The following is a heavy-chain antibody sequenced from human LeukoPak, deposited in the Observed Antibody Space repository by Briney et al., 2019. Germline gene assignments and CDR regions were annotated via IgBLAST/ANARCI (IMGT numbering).Heavy chain of an antibody. D-gene: IGHD1-26*01. V-gene: IGHV3-7*01. CDR2: TKQDGYEK. J-gene: IGHJ4*02. Sequence: GGSLRLSCAASGFTFSGYWMSWVRRTPEKGLEWVANTKQDGYEKYYVDSVKGRFTISRDNAKNSLYLQMNSLRADDTAIYYCARDKIVGPTTLDYWGQGTLVTVSS. CDR1: GFTFSGYW. CDR3: ARDKIVGPTTLDY.